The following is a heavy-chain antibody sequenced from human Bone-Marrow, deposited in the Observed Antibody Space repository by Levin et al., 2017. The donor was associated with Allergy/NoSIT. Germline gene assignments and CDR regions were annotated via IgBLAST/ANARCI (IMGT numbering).Heavy chain of an antibody. J-gene: IGHJ4*02. V-gene: IGHV3-30*18. D-gene: IGHD6-13*01. CDR1: GFTFSSSG. CDR2: ISYDGNNK. CDR3: AKDRSSNWSHDY. Sequence: PGGSLRLSCAASGFTFSSSGMHWVRQAPGKGLEWVAVISYDGNNKYYADSVKGRFTVSRDNSKNTLYLQMNSLRAEDTAVYYCAKDRSSNWSHDYWGQGTLVTVSS.